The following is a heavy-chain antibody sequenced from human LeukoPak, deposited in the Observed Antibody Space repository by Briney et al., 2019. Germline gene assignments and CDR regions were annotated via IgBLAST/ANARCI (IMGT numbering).Heavy chain of an antibody. CDR2: ISSTSTYI. CDR3: AREARGGHFDY. CDR1: GFSFSSYS. D-gene: IGHD3-10*01. J-gene: IGHJ4*02. Sequence: KTGGSLRLSCAASGFSFSSYSMNWVRQAPGRGLEWVSSISSTSTYIYYADSVKGRFTISRDNAKNSLYLQMNSLRAEDTAVYYCAREARGGHFDYWGQGTLVTVSS. V-gene: IGHV3-21*01.